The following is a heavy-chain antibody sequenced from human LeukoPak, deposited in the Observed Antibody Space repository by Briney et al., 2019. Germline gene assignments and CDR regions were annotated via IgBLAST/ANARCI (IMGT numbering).Heavy chain of an antibody. CDR2: IKQDGSEK. V-gene: IGHV3-7*04. Sequence: GGSLRLSCGASGFTFSSHWMSWVRQAPGKGLEWVANIKQDGSEKYYVDSLNGRFTISRDNAKNSLYLQMNSLRAEDTAVYYCARVDVQSTGYWDYWGQGTLVTVSS. D-gene: IGHD3-9*01. J-gene: IGHJ4*02. CDR3: ARVDVQSTGYWDY. CDR1: GFTFSSHW.